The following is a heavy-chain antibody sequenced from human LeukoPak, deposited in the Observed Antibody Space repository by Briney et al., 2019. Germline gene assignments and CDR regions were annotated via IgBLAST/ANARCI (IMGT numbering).Heavy chain of an antibody. CDR1: GFTFSSYE. CDR2: ISSSGSTI. Sequence: PGGSLRLSCAASGFTFSSYEMNWVRQAPGKGLEWVSYISSSGSTIYYADSVRGRFTISSDNAKNSLYLQMNSLRAEDTAVYYCARDQYYYDSSGYYTGDYYYYYGMDVWGQGTTVTVSS. J-gene: IGHJ6*02. V-gene: IGHV3-48*03. D-gene: IGHD3-22*01. CDR3: ARDQYYYDSSGYYTGDYYYYYGMDV.